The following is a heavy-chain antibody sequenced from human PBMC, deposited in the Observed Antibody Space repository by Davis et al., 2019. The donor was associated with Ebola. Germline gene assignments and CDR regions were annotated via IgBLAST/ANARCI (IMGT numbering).Heavy chain of an antibody. J-gene: IGHJ5*02. Sequence: SVQVSCKTSGGTFANSAVHWARLAPAPGLEWLGRILPVVDIKDYAQKCQGRVTLTADKATNTAYMELRGLRFDDTAVYYCARGKWFDPWGQGTLVSVTS. V-gene: IGHV1-69*04. CDR3: ARGKWFDP. CDR2: ILPVVDIK. CDR1: GGTFANSA.